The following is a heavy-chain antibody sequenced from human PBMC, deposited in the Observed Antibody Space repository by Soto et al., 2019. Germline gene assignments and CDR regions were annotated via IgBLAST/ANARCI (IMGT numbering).Heavy chain of an antibody. Sequence: QVQLVQSVAEVKKPGSSVKVSCKASGGTFSSYTISWLRQAPGQGHEWMGRIIPVLGIANYAQKFQGRVTITAYKTTSTAYMELSSLRTDDTAVYYCARDEDCSGGSCYYPGGMGVWGQGTTVTVFS. J-gene: IGHJ6*02. CDR2: IIPVLGIA. D-gene: IGHD2-15*01. CDR1: GGTFSSYT. CDR3: ARDEDCSGGSCYYPGGMGV. V-gene: IGHV1-69*08.